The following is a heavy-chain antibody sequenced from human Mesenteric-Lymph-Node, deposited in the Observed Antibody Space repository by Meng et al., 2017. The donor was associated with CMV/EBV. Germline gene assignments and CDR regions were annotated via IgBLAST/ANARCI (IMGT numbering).Heavy chain of an antibody. CDR3: ASVTRNWFDP. J-gene: IGHJ5*02. V-gene: IGHV4-59*01. CDR2: IYYSGST. Sequence: SETLSLTCTVSGGSISSYYLSWIRQPPGKGLEWIGYIYYSGSTNYNPSLKSRVTISVDTSKNQFSLKLSSVTAADTAVYYCASVTRNWFDPWGQGTLVTVSS. CDR1: GGSISSYY.